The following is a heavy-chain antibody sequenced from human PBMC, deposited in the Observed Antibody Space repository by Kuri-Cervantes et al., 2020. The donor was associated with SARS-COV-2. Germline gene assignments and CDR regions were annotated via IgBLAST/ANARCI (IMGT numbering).Heavy chain of an antibody. D-gene: IGHD3-10*01. CDR3: ARGKTMVRGENYYYMDV. J-gene: IGHJ6*03. Sequence: SETLSLTCAISGDSVSSNSAAWNWIRQSPSRGLEWLGRTYFRSKWYNDYAVSVKSRITINPDTSKKQFSLQLNSVTPEDTAAYYCARGKTMVRGENYYYMDVWGKGTTATVSS. CDR1: GDSVSSNSAA. V-gene: IGHV6-1*01. CDR2: TYFRSKWYN.